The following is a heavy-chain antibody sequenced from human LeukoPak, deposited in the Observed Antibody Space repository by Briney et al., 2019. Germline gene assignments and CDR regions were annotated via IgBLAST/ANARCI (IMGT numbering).Heavy chain of an antibody. V-gene: IGHV3-21*01. CDR2: ISSSSTYK. CDR3: TRAFEGYCSSGRCPDFDY. J-gene: IGHJ4*02. CDR1: GFMFNSYV. Sequence: GGSLRLSCAASGFMFNSYVMNWVRQAPGKGLEWVSSISSSSTYKNYADSVRGRFTISRDNAKDLLCLQMNSLRAEDTAVYYCTRAFEGYCSSGRCPDFDYWGQGALVTVSS. D-gene: IGHD2-15*01.